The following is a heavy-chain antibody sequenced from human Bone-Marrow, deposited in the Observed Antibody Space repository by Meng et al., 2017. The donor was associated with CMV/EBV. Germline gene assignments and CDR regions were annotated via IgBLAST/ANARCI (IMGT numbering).Heavy chain of an antibody. CDR2: IYHSGST. CDR1: GYSISSGYY. V-gene: IGHV4-38-2*02. Sequence: SETLSLTCTVSGYSISSGYYWGWIRQPPGKGLEWIGSIYHSGSTYYNPSLKSRVTISVDKSKNQFSLKLSSVTAADTAVYYCASCSSSWLGTCDYWGQGTLVTIYS. CDR3: ASCSSSWLGTCDY. D-gene: IGHD6-13*01. J-gene: IGHJ4*02.